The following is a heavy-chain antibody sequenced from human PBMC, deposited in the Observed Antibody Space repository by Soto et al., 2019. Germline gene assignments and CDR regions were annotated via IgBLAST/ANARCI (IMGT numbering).Heavy chain of an antibody. V-gene: IGHV2-5*02. J-gene: IGHJ4*02. CDR1: GFSLSTSGVG. CDR3: AHSLIPNWGSRGAFDY. CDR2: IYWDDDK. Sequence: QITLKESGPTLVKPTQTLTLTCTFSGFSLSTSGVGVGWIRQPPGKALEWLALIYWDDDKRYSPSLKSRLTITKETSKNQVVLTMTNMDPVDTATYSCAHSLIPNWGSRGAFDYWGQGTLVTVSS. D-gene: IGHD7-27*01.